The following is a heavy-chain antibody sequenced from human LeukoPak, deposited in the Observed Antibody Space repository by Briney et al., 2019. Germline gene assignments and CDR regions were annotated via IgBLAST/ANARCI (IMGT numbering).Heavy chain of an antibody. V-gene: IGHV5-51*01. D-gene: IGHD5-24*01. CDR2: IYPGDSET. CDR3: ASSPGDGYPSGFDY. CDR1: GYSFPTYW. Sequence: GESLKISCKGSGYSFPTYWIGWVRQMPGKGLEWMGIIYPGDSETRYSPSFQGQVTISADKSISTPYLQWSRLKASDTAMYYCASSPGDGYPSGFDYWGQGTLVTVSS. J-gene: IGHJ4*02.